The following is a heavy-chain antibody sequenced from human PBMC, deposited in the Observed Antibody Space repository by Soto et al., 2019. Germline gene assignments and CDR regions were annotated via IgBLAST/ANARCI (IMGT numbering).Heavy chain of an antibody. CDR1: GFTFSGST. V-gene: IGHV3-73*02. Sequence: EVQLVESGGGLVQPGGSLKLSCAASGFTFSGSTIHWVRQTSGKGLEWVGRIPSKTHTYETAYAASVKGSITISRDDTKNTAYLQMNILKSEDTAVDYCARQRHDVPVASAIDYWGQGTLVTVSS. D-gene: IGHD6-19*01. J-gene: IGHJ4*02. CDR3: ARQRHDVPVASAIDY. CDR2: IPSKTHTYET.